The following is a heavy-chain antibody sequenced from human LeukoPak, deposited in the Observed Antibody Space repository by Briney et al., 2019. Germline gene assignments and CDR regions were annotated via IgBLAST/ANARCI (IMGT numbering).Heavy chain of an antibody. V-gene: IGHV1-69*06. Sequence: ASEKVSCKASGGTFISYAISWVRQAPGQGLEWMGGVIPIFGTANYAQKFQGRVTITADKSTSTAYMELSSLRSEDTAVYYCARSRGVIVVASTLEYFQHWGQGTLVTVSS. D-gene: IGHD3-22*01. CDR1: GGTFISYA. CDR3: ARSRGVIVVASTLEYFQH. J-gene: IGHJ1*01. CDR2: VIPIFGTA.